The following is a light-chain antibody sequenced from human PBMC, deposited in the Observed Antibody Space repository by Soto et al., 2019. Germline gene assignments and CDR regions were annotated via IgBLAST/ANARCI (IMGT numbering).Light chain of an antibody. V-gene: IGKV3-15*01. J-gene: IGKJ1*01. Sequence: EIMITQSPSTLSVAPGERATLSCRASQSVSSNLAWYQQKPGQAPRLLIYGASTRATGIPARFSGSGSGTEFTLTISSLQSEDFAVYYCQQYNNWPRTFGQGTKVDI. CDR1: QSVSSN. CDR2: GAS. CDR3: QQYNNWPRT.